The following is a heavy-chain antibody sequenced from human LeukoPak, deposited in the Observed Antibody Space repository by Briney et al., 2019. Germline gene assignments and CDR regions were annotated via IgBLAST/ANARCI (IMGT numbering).Heavy chain of an antibody. CDR2: IYYSGST. Sequence: PSETLSLTCTVSGGSISSYYWSWIRQPPGKGLEWIGYIYYSGSTNYNPSLKSRVTISVDTSKNQFSLKLSSVTAADTAVYYCARGRLRYFDWLFPYFDCWGQGTLVTVSS. J-gene: IGHJ4*02. CDR3: ARGRLRYFDWLFPYFDC. V-gene: IGHV4-59*01. CDR1: GGSISSYY. D-gene: IGHD3-9*01.